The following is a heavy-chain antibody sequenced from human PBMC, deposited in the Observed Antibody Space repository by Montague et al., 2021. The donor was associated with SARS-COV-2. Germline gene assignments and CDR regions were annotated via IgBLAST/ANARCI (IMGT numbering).Heavy chain of an antibody. J-gene: IGHJ3*02. CDR3: ARPRWDAFDI. D-gene: IGHD6-13*01. CDR2: ISSSSSYI. Sequence: SLSLSWAASGFTFSSYSMNWVRQAPGKGLEWVSSISSSSSYIYYADSVKGRFTISRDNAKNSLYPQMNSLRAEDTAVYYCARPRWDAFDIWGQGTMVTVSS. V-gene: IGHV3-21*01. CDR1: GFTFSSYS.